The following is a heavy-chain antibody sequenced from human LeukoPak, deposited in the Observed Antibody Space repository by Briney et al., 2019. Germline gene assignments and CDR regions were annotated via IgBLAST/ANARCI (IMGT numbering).Heavy chain of an antibody. Sequence: PGGSLRLSCAASGFTFSSYSMNWVRQAPGKGLEWVSHISSSSSTIYYADSVKGRFTISRDNSKNTLYLQMNSLRAEDTAVYYCAKDRLRYGSDPLDFDYWGQGTLVTVSS. CDR2: ISSSSSTI. CDR3: AKDRLRYGSDPLDFDY. J-gene: IGHJ4*02. D-gene: IGHD3-10*01. V-gene: IGHV3-48*01. CDR1: GFTFSSYS.